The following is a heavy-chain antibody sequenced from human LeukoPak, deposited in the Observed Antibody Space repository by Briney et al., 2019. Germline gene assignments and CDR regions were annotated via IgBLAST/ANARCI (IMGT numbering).Heavy chain of an antibody. CDR2: IKEDGSEK. CDR1: ESTFSLYW. D-gene: IGHD3-22*01. Sequence: GGSLRLSCAASESTFSLYWMTWVRQAPGKGLEWVANIKEDGSEKYYVDSVKGRFTISRDNAKNLLYLFMYSVTAEDTAVYYCLSGYPGSFHHWGQGTLVIASS. J-gene: IGHJ1*01. CDR3: LSGYPGSFHH. V-gene: IGHV3-7*01.